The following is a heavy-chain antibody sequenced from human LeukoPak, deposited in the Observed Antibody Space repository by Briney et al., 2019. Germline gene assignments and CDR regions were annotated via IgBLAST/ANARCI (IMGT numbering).Heavy chain of an antibody. Sequence: GRSLRLSCTASGFTFGDYAMSWVRQAPGKGLEWVGFIRSKAYGGTTEYAASVKGRFTISRDDSKSIAYLQMNSLKTKDTAVYYCTREIALFDYWGQGTLVTVSS. CDR3: TREIALFDY. CDR1: GFTFGDYA. D-gene: IGHD3-22*01. V-gene: IGHV3-49*04. CDR2: IRSKAYGGTT. J-gene: IGHJ4*02.